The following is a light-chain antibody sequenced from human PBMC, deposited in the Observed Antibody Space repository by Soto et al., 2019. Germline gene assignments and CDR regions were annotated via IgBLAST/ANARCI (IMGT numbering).Light chain of an antibody. CDR3: QQGHNWPLT. CDR2: GAS. CDR1: QSINSE. Sequence: EIVMTQSPATLSLSPGERAALSCRASQSINSELAWYQQKPGQPPRLLIYGASTRATGVPARFTGSESGSESTLTISGLQSEDFAVYYCQQGHNWPLTFGQGTGLEI. J-gene: IGKJ2*01. V-gene: IGKV3-15*01.